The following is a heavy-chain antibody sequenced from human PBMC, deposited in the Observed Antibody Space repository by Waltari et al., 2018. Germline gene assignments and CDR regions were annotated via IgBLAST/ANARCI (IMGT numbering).Heavy chain of an antibody. Sequence: QVQLQESGPGLVKPSETLSLTCAVSGYSISSGYYWGWIRQPPGKGLEWIGSIYHSGRTYYNPSLKSRVTISVDTSKNQFSLKLSSVTAADTAVYYCARRFVTTDQGFDPWGQGTLVTVSS. CDR3: ARRFVTTDQGFDP. CDR1: GYSISSGYY. V-gene: IGHV4-38-2*01. CDR2: IYHSGRT. D-gene: IGHD4-17*01. J-gene: IGHJ5*02.